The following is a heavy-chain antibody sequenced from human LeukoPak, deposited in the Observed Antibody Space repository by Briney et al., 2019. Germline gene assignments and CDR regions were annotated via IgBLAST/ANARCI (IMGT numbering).Heavy chain of an antibody. V-gene: IGHV4-38-2*01. J-gene: IGHJ4*02. Sequence: TAETLSLTYAVSGYSISTGYYWGWVRQPPGEGLEGIGNSFHCGTSYHNPSLKSRVSISVDTSKNQFSLKLRSVTAADTAVYYCARKYGSNAGYFDYWGQGALVTVSS. CDR2: SFHCGTS. CDR1: GYSISTGYY. D-gene: IGHD4-11*01. CDR3: ARKYGSNAGYFDY.